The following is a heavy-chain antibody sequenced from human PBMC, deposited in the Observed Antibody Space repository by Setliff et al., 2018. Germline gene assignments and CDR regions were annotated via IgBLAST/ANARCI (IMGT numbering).Heavy chain of an antibody. CDR2: IYHSGST. D-gene: IGHD1-26*01. J-gene: IGHJ3*02. CDR3: ARLQGEWALSTGAAAFDI. CDR1: GYSISSGYY. V-gene: IGHV4-38-2*01. Sequence: SETLSLTCAVSGYSISSGYYWGWIRQPPGKGLEWIGSIYHSGSTYYNPSLKSRVTISVDTSKNQFSLKLSSVTAADTAVYYCARLQGEWALSTGAAAFDIWGQGTMVTVSS.